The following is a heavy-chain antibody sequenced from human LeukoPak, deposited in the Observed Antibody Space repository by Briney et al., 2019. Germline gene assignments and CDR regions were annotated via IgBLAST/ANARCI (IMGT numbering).Heavy chain of an antibody. D-gene: IGHD3-16*01. Sequence: GGSLRLSCAASGFTFDDYAMHWVRQAPGKGLEWVSGISWNSGSIGYADSVKGRFTISRDNAKNSLYLQMNSLRAEDTALYYCAKDYLGAAGGYWGQGTLATVSS. V-gene: IGHV3-9*01. J-gene: IGHJ4*02. CDR1: GFTFDDYA. CDR2: ISWNSGSI. CDR3: AKDYLGAAGGY.